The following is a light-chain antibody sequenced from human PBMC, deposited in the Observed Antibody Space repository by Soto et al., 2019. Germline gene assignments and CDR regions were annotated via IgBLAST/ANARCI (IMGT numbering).Light chain of an antibody. CDR2: GAS. V-gene: IGKV3-20*01. Sequence: ESVLTQYKGTLSLSPGERATLSCRASQSVSNNYLAWYQQKPGQAPRLLIYGASNRATGIPDRFSGSGSGTDFTLTISRLEPEDFAVYYCQQYGSSGTFGQGTKVDVK. CDR3: QQYGSSGT. J-gene: IGKJ1*01. CDR1: QSVSNNY.